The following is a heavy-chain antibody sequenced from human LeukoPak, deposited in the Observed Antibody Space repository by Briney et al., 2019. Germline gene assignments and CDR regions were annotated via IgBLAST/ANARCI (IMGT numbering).Heavy chain of an antibody. CDR1: GFTFSSYA. CDR2: ISYDGSNK. CDR3: AIEKNSYGYISIDY. D-gene: IGHD5-18*01. Sequence: PGRSLRLSCAASGFTFSSYAMHWVRQAPGKGLEWVAVISYDGSNKYYADSVKGRFTISRDNSKNTLYLQMNSLRAEDTAVYYCAIEKNSYGYISIDYWGQGTLVTVSS. J-gene: IGHJ4*02. V-gene: IGHV3-30-3*01.